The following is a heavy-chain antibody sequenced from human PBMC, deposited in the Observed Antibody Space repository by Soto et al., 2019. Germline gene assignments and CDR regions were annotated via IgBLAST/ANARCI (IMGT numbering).Heavy chain of an antibody. CDR1: GDSVSSGGYY. CDR2: IYSSGSA. D-gene: IGHD6-19*01. Sequence: SLTCTVSGDSVSSGGYYWSWIRQPPGKGLEWIGYIYSSGSANYSPSLKSRVTISRDTSKNQISLKVASVTAADTAGYYCARGFSSVSMDAWGQGTTVTV. V-gene: IGHV4-61*08. J-gene: IGHJ6*02. CDR3: ARGFSSVSMDA.